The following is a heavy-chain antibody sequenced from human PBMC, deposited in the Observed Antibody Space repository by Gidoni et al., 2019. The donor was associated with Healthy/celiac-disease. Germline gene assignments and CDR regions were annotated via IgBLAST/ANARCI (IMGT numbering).Heavy chain of an antibody. CDR1: GFTFSSYS. D-gene: IGHD3-10*01. CDR3: AREVTMATSDAFDI. V-gene: IGHV3-21*01. Sequence: EVQLVESGGGLVKPGGSLRLSCAASGFTFSSYSMNWVRQAPGKGLEWVSSISSSSSYIYYADSVKGRFTISRDNAKNSLYLQMNSLRAEDTAVYYCAREVTMATSDAFDIWGQGTMVTVSS. CDR2: ISSSSSYI. J-gene: IGHJ3*02.